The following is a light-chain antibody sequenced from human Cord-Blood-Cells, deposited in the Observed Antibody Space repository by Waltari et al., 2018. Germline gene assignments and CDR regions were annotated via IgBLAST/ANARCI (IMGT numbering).Light chain of an antibody. CDR3: QQSYSTPWT. Sequence: IQFTQSPSPLPPSVGARVTITCRASQSISSYLNWYQQKPGKAPKLLIYAASSLQSGVPSRFSGSGSGTDFTLTISSLQPEDFATYYCQQSYSTPWTFGQGTKVEIK. CDR1: QSISSY. CDR2: AAS. V-gene: IGKV1-39*01. J-gene: IGKJ1*01.